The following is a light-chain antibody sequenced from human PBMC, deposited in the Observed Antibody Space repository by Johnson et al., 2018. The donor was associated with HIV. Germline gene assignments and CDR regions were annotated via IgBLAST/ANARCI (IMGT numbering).Light chain of an antibody. J-gene: IGLJ1*01. Sequence: SVLTQPPPVSAAPGQKVTISCSGSGSNIGNNYVSWYQQLPGTAPKLLIYDNNKRPSGIPDRFSGSKSGTSATLGITGLQTGDEADYYCGTWDNSLSTGVFGTGTQVTVL. V-gene: IGLV1-51*01. CDR3: GTWDNSLSTGV. CDR1: GSNIGNNY. CDR2: DNN.